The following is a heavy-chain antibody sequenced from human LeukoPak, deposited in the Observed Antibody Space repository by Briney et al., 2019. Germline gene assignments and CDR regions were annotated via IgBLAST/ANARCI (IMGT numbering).Heavy chain of an antibody. CDR2: ISGSGGAT. D-gene: IGHD2-15*01. V-gene: IGHV3-23*01. J-gene: IGHJ4*02. Sequence: PGGSLRLSCAASGFTFSSYAMSWVRQAPGKGLEWVSAISGSGGATYNAGSVKGRFTISRDNSKNTLYLQMNSLRAEDTAVYYCATPRRVVVAATPGCLDYWGQGTLVTVSS. CDR1: GFTFSSYA. CDR3: ATPRRVVVAATPGCLDY.